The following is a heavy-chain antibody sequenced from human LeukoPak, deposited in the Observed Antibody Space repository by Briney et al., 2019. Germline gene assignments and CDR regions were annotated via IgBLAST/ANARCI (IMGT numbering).Heavy chain of an antibody. D-gene: IGHD3-22*01. Sequence: GGSLRLSCAASGFTFSSYSMNWVRRAPGKGLEWVSYISSSSSTIYYADSVKGRFTISRDNAKNSLYLQMNSLRDEDTAVYYCARDRDSRPIGYYYYGMDVWGQGTTVTVSS. CDR3: ARDRDSRPIGYYYYGMDV. J-gene: IGHJ6*02. CDR1: GFTFSSYS. CDR2: ISSSSSTI. V-gene: IGHV3-48*02.